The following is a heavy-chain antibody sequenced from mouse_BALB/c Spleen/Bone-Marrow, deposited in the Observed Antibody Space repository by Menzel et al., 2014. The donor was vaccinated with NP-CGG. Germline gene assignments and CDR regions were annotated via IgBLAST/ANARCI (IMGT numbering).Heavy chain of an antibody. V-gene: IGHV5-12-2*01. CDR3: ARGGYYFDY. CDR2: TSNGGGST. Sequence: EVQRVESGGGLVQPGGSLKLSCAASGFTFSSYTMSWVRQTPEKRLEWVAYTSNGGGSTYYPDTVKGRFTISRDNAKNTLYLQMSSLKSEDTAMYYCARGGYYFDYWGQGTTLTVSS. J-gene: IGHJ2*01. CDR1: GFTFSSYT.